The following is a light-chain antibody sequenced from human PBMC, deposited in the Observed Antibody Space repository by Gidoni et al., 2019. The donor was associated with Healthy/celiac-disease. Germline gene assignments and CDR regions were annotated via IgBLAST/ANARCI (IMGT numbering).Light chain of an antibody. CDR2: AAS. CDR3: QQANSFPPGFT. Sequence: DIKMTQSLSSVSASVGDRVTITRRASQGISSWLACYQQKPGKDPTLLIYAASSLQSGVPSRCSGGRSGTDFTLTISSLQPEDFATYYCQQANSFPPGFTFGPGTKVDIK. J-gene: IGKJ3*01. CDR1: QGISSW. V-gene: IGKV1-12*01.